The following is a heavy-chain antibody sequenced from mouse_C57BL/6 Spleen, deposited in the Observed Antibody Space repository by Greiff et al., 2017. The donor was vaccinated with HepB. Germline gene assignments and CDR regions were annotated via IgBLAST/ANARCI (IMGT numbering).Heavy chain of an antibody. CDR2: INPSSGYT. CDR1: GYTFTSYT. J-gene: IGHJ1*03. V-gene: IGHV1-4*01. Sequence: VQLQQSGAELARPGASVKMSCKASGYTFTSYTMHWVKQRPGQGLEWIGYINPSSGYTKYNQKFKDKATLPADKSSSTAYMQLSSLTSEDSAVYYCARDEGAEDWYFDVWGTGTTVTVSS. CDR3: ARDEGAEDWYFDV.